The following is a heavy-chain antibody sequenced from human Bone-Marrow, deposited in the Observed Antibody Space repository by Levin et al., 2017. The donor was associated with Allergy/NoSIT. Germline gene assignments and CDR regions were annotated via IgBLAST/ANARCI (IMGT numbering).Heavy chain of an antibody. CDR3: ARLGLGTSCSRCIDY. D-gene: IGHD2-2*01. CDR2: INPNSGGT. Sequence: GESLKISCKASGYTFTGYYMHWVRQAPGQGLEWMGWINPNSGGTNYAQKFQGRVTMTRDTSISTAYMELSRLRSDDTAVYYCARLGLGTSCSRCIDYWGQGTLVTVSS. CDR1: GYTFTGYY. V-gene: IGHV1-2*02. J-gene: IGHJ4*02.